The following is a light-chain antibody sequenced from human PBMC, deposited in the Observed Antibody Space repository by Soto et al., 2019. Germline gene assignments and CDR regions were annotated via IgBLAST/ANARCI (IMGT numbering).Light chain of an antibody. V-gene: IGKV3-11*01. J-gene: IGKJ1*01. Sequence: VLTQAPATLSLSPLERSTLCCRASLNVNSYLAWYQQKPGQAPRLLIYDASNRAAGIPARFSGSGSGTDFTLTISSLEPEDFAVYYCQQRSNWPRTFGQGTKVDIK. CDR2: DAS. CDR3: QQRSNWPRT. CDR1: LNVNSY.